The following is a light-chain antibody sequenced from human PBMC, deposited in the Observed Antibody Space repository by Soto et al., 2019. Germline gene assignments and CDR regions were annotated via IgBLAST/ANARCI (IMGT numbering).Light chain of an antibody. J-gene: IGKJ5*01. CDR2: GAS. Sequence: IGITQSPSTLPVSPLELGIISCRASQSVSSNLAWYQQKPGQAPRLFIYGASTRATAIPPRFSGSGSGTEFTLTISSLQSEDFAAYYCQQYDNWPITCGQGTRLAIK. V-gene: IGKV3-15*01. CDR1: QSVSSN. CDR3: QQYDNWPIT.